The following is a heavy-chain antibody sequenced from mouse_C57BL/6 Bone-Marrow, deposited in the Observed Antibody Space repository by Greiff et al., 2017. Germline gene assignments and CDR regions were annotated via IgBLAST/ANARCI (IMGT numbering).Heavy chain of an antibody. Sequence: VQLQQSGPGLVQPSQSLSITCTVSGFSLTSYGVHWVRQSPGKGLEWLGVIWSGGSTDYNAAFISRLSISKDNSKSQVFFKMNSLQAEDTAIYYCARGDSSGSWFAYWGQGTLVTVSA. J-gene: IGHJ3*01. CDR1: GFSLTSYG. D-gene: IGHD3-2*02. CDR3: ARGDSSGSWFAY. V-gene: IGHV2-2*01. CDR2: IWSGGST.